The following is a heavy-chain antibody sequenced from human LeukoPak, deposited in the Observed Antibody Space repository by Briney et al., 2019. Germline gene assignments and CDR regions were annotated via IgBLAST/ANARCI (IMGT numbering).Heavy chain of an antibody. D-gene: IGHD2-2*02. Sequence: GRSLRLSCAASGFTFSHYTMHWVRQTPGKGLVWVALISHDGGTKYNADSVKGRFTISRDNSRNSVFLQMNSLTSEDTAVYYCAKADCDSTGCYTLDFCGQGILVTVS. CDR3: AKADCDSTGCYTLDF. CDR2: ISHDGGTK. CDR1: GFTFSHYT. J-gene: IGHJ4*02. V-gene: IGHV3-30-3*01.